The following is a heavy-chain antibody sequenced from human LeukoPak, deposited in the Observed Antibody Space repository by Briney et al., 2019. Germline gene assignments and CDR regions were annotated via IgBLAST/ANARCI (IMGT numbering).Heavy chain of an antibody. CDR3: QKAAYDILTGYYPDAFDI. CDR1: GGSISSGGYY. V-gene: IGHV4-31*03. D-gene: IGHD3-9*01. CDR2: IYYSGST. Sequence: SETLSLTCTVSGGSISSGGYYWSWIRQHPCKCLAWIGYIYYSGSTYYNPSLKSRVTISVDTSKNQFSLKLSSVTAADTAVFYKQKAAYDILTGYYPDAFDIWGQGTMVTVSS. J-gene: IGHJ3*02.